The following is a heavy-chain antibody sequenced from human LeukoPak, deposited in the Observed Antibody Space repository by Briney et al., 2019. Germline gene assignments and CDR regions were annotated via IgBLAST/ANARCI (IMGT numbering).Heavy chain of an antibody. CDR1: GYTFTGYY. Sequence: ASVKVSCKASGYTFTGYYMHWVRQAPGQGREWMGWINPNSGGTNYAQKFQGRVTMTRDTSISTAYMELSRLRSDDTAVYYCARGPPRGGSSFDYWGQGTLVTVSS. V-gene: IGHV1-2*02. D-gene: IGHD3-16*01. CDR3: ARGPPRGGSSFDY. CDR2: INPNSGGT. J-gene: IGHJ4*02.